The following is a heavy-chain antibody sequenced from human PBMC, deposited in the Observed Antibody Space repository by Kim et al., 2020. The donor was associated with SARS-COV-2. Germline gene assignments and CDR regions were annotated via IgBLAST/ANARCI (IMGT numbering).Heavy chain of an antibody. V-gene: IGHV3-7*04. CDR3: ARYSSGWGFLDY. Sequence: YYVDSVKGRFTISRDNAKNSLYLQMNSLRAEDTAVYYCARYSSGWGFLDYWGQGTLVTVSS. J-gene: IGHJ4*02. D-gene: IGHD6-19*01.